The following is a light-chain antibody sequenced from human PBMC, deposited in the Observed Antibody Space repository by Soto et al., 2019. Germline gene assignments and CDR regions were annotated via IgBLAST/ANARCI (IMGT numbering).Light chain of an antibody. V-gene: IGKV1-39*01. CDR2: AAS. J-gene: IGKJ1*01. Sequence: IQMTQSPSSLSASAGDTVTITCQASQDISNYLNWYQQKPGKAPKLLIYAASSVQSGVPSRFSGSGSGTDFTLTISSLQPEDFATYYCQQSYSTPRTFGQVTKVDI. CDR3: QQSYSTPRT. CDR1: QDISNY.